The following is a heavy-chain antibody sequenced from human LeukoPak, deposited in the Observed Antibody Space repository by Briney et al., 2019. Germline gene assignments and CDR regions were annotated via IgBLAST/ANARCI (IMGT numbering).Heavy chain of an antibody. CDR1: GFTFSNSW. V-gene: IGHV3-74*01. CDR2: ISTYGRGT. Sequence: GGSLRLSCAASGFTFSNSWMHWVRQAPGKGLEWVSRISTYGRGTNYADSVQGRFTISRDNAKNTLYLQMNSLRAEDTAVYYCARKGDSYYAFDIWGQGTMVTVSS. CDR3: ARKGDSYYAFDI. D-gene: IGHD1-26*01. J-gene: IGHJ3*02.